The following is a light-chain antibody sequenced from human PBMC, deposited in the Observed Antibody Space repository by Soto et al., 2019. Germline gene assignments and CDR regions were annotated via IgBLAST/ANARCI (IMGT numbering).Light chain of an antibody. Sequence: EIVMTQSPATLSVSPGERVTLSCRASQSVFSSLSWYQQKPGQAPRLLIYGAATRATGIPARFSGSGSGTEFTLTIGSLQSDDFAVYYCQQYHSWPAFGRGTKVEIK. CDR1: QSVFSS. V-gene: IGKV3-15*01. J-gene: IGKJ4*02. CDR3: QQYHSWPA. CDR2: GAA.